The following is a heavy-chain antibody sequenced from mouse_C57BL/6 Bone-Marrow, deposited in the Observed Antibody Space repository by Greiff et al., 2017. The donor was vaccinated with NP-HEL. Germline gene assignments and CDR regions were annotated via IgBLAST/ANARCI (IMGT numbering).Heavy chain of an antibody. Sequence: EVKLVESGGDLVKPGGSLKLSCAASGFTFSSYGMSWVRQTPDKRLEWVATISSGGSYTYYPDSVKGRFTISRDNAKNTLYLQLSRLKSEDTAMYYCARRGFDYWGQGTTLTVSS. CDR2: ISSGGSYT. J-gene: IGHJ2*01. CDR1: GFTFSSYG. CDR3: ARRGFDY. V-gene: IGHV5-6*02.